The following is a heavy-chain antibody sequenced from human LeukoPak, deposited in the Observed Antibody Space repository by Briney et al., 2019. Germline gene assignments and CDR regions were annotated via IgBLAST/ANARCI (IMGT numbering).Heavy chain of an antibody. Sequence: GGSLRLSCAASGFTFSSYSMNWVRQAPGKGLEWVSYISSSSSTIYYADSVKGRFTISRDNAKNSLYLQMNSLRAEDTAVYYCARAYGRGAFDIWGQGTMVTVSS. CDR3: ARAYGRGAFDI. D-gene: IGHD3-10*02. J-gene: IGHJ3*02. CDR1: GFTFSSYS. CDR2: ISSSSSTI. V-gene: IGHV3-48*04.